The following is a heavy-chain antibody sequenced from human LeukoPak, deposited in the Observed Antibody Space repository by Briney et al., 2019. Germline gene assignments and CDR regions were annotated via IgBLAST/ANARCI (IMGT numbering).Heavy chain of an antibody. Sequence: GAPLRISSKGSGSSFTSYWISWVRRMPGKGLGQMHGKVLEWMGSIDHRDSNTNYSPSVEGHVTISAEKWISTAYLQWSSLKASDTAMYYCARHPRLAWGFDTWGREPWSPSPQ. CDR2: IDHRDSNT. V-gene: IGHV5-10-1*01. D-gene: IGHD7-27*01. J-gene: IGHJ5*02. CDR1: GSSFTSYW. CDR3: ARHPRLAWGFDT.